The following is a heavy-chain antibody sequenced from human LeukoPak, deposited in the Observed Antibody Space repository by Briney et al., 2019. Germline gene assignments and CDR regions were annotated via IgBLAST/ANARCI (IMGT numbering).Heavy chain of an antibody. D-gene: IGHD6-19*01. CDR1: GFTFSSYG. CDR3: ARVTAVAGTSVGVDA. Sequence: GGSLRLSCAASGFTFSSYGMHWVRQAPGEGLEWVAFIRYDGSNKYYADSVKGRFTISRDNAKNTLYLQMNSLRAEDTAVYYCARVTAVAGTSVGVDAWGQGILVTVS. CDR2: IRYDGSNK. J-gene: IGHJ4*02. V-gene: IGHV3-30*02.